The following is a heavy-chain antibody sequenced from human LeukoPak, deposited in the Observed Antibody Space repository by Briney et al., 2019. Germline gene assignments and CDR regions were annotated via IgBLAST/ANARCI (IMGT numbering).Heavy chain of an antibody. CDR2: ISGSGGST. J-gene: IGHJ3*02. Sequence: GGSLRLSCAASGFTFSSYAMSWVRQAPGKGLEWVSSISGSGGSTYYADSVKGRFTISRDNVKNSLYLQVSSLRAEDTAVYYCVGDGREGFDIWGHGTLVIVSS. CDR3: VGDGREGFDI. CDR1: GFTFSSYA. D-gene: IGHD5-24*01. V-gene: IGHV3-23*01.